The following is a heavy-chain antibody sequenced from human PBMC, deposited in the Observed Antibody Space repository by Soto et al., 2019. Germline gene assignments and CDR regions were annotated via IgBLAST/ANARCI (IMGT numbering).Heavy chain of an antibody. J-gene: IGHJ3*02. V-gene: IGHV4-61*08. CDR1: GGSINSGGYC. Sequence: SETLSLTCTVSGGSINSGGYCWSWIRQHPGKGLEWIGCISYSGSTTYNPSLKSRVTISVDTSKNQFSLKLSSVTAADTAVYYCARRYGYAFVIWGQGTMVTVSS. D-gene: IGHD4-17*01. CDR2: ISYSGST. CDR3: ARRYGYAFVI.